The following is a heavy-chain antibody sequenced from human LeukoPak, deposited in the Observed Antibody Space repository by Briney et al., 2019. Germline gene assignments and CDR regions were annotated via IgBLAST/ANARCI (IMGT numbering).Heavy chain of an antibody. CDR3: AREITMVRGHMDV. CDR1: GYTFTSYY. CDR2: INPSGGST. V-gene: IGHV1-46*01. Sequence: ASVKVSCKASGYTFTSYYMHWVRQAPGQGLEWMGIINPSGGSTSYAQKFQGRVTMTRDMSTSTVYMELSSLRSEDTAVYYCAREITMVRGHMDVWGKGTTVTVSS. D-gene: IGHD3-10*01. J-gene: IGHJ6*03.